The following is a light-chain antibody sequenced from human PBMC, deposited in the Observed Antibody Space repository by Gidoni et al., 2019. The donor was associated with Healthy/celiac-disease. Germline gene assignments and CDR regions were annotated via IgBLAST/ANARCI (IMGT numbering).Light chain of an antibody. V-gene: IGKV3-15*01. CDR3: QQYNNWPLT. CDR1: QNVSSN. CDR2: CAS. J-gene: IGKJ4*01. Sequence: EIVMTPSPATLSVSPGERATLSCSASQNVSSNLASYQQKPGQSPSPLIYCASTRATSIPARFSGSRSGTEFTLTISSLQSEDFAVYYCQQYNNWPLTFGGGTKVEIK.